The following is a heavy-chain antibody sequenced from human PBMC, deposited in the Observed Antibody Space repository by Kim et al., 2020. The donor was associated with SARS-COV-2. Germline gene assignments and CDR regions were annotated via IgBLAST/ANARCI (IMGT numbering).Heavy chain of an antibody. J-gene: IGHJ4*02. V-gene: IGHV4-31*03. Sequence: SETLSLTCTVSGGSISSAGYYWSWIRQHPGKGLEWIGYIYYSGSTYYNPSLRSRVTISVDRSKNQFSLKVSSGTAADTAVYYCARVGYDYGDYGAGYWGQGTLVTVSS. CDR2: IYYSGST. D-gene: IGHD4-17*01. CDR1: GGSISSAGYY. CDR3: ARVGYDYGDYGAGY.